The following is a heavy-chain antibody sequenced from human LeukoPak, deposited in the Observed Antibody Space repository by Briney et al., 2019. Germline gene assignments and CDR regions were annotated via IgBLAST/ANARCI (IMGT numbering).Heavy chain of an antibody. J-gene: IGHJ4*02. D-gene: IGHD3-22*01. Sequence: GGSLRLSCAASGFTFNNYAMGWVRQAPGKGLEWVSTISSSGGRTYYADSVKGRFTISRDNSKNTPYLQMNSLRSEDTSLYYCTRDRNYYDSSAYWDYWGQGTLVTVSS. CDR2: ISSSGGRT. CDR1: GFTFNNYA. V-gene: IGHV3-23*01. CDR3: TRDRNYYDSSAYWDY.